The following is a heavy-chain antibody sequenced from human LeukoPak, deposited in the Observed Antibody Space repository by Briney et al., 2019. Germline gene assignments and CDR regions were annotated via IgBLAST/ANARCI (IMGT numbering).Heavy chain of an antibody. CDR2: INPNSGGT. J-gene: IGHJ4*02. V-gene: IGHV1-2*02. CDR1: GYTFTGYY. Sequence: ASVKVSCKASGYTFTGYYMHWVRQAPGQGLEWMGWINPNSGGTNYAQKFQGRVTMTRDTSISTAYMELSRLRSDDTAVYYCARRGYDYYYDSSGYYDYWGQGTLVTVSS. D-gene: IGHD3-22*01. CDR3: ARRGYDYYYDSSGYYDY.